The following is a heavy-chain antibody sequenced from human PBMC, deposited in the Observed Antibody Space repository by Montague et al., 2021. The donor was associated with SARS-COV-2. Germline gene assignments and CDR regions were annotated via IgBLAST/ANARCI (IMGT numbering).Heavy chain of an antibody. CDR3: AKGGGGYNDAFEI. J-gene: IGHJ3*02. D-gene: IGHD3-22*01. V-gene: IGHV3-23*01. CDR2: ISGSGAGT. CDR1: GFTFNSYA. Sequence: SLRLSCAASGFTFNSYAVNWVRQAPGKGLEWVSSISGSGAGTYYADSAKGRFTISRDNSKNTLYLQMNSLRAEDTAVYYCAKGGGGYNDAFEIWGQGTRVTVSS.